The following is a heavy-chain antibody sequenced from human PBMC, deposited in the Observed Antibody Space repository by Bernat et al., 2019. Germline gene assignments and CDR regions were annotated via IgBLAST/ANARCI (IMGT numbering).Heavy chain of an antibody. J-gene: IGHJ6*02. D-gene: IGHD2-21*01. CDR1: GASINSYW. CDR2: IEHGGAT. CDR3: ARNGAYCIEV. Sequence: QVQLQESGPGLVKPSETLSLTCDVSGASINSYWWSWVRQPPGKGLEWIGEIEHGGATNSNPSLKSRVTISVDKSKNQFSLKLSSVTDADTALYYCARNGAYCIEVWGQGTTVTVS. V-gene: IGHV4-4*02.